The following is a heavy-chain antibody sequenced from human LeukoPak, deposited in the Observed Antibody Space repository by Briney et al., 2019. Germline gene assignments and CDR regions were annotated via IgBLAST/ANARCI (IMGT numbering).Heavy chain of an antibody. CDR1: GGSISSGDYY. D-gene: IGHD2-2*01. CDR3: ARDGAAEYHNLVTDAFDI. Sequence: PSQTLSLTCTVSGGSISSGDYYWSWIRQPPGKGLEWIAYMYYSGSAYYNPSLKSRVTMSADTSKNQLSLKLSSVTAADTAVYYCARDGAAEYHNLVTDAFDIWGQGTMVTVSS. CDR2: MYYSGSA. V-gene: IGHV4-30-4*01. J-gene: IGHJ3*02.